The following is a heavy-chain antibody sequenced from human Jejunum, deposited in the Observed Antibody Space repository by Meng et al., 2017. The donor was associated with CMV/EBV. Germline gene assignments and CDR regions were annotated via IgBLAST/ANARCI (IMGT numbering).Heavy chain of an antibody. CDR1: GFNFSSQT. J-gene: IGHJ5*01. V-gene: IGHV3-23*01. CDR2: IADSGGST. Sequence: EVQLMESGGVLVQPEGALRLSCEASGFNFSSQTMSWVRQAPGKGLEWVSNIADSGGSTYYADSVKGRFTISRDNSKNTLYLQMNSLRAEDTAVYYCVNRAWLESWGQGTLVTVSS. CDR3: VNRAWLES.